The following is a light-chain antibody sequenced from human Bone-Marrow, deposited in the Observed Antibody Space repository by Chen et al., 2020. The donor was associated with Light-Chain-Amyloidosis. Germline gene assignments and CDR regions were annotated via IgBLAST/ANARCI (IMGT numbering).Light chain of an antibody. J-gene: IGLJ2*01. CDR1: DVPTKY. CDR2: RDT. CDR3: RSGEGSGTYEVV. Sequence: SYELTQPPSVSVSPGQTARITCSGEDVPTKYADWYQQKPGQAPVLVIHRDTERPSGISEVFSGESGGTTGTLTSSGLQAGDGGDDHGRSGEGSGTYEVVFGGGKKLRVL. V-gene: IGLV3-25*03.